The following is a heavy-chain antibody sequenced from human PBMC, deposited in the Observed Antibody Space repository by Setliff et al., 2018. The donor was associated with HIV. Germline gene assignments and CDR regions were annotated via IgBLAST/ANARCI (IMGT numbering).Heavy chain of an antibody. V-gene: IGHV3-48*01. J-gene: IGHJ4*02. D-gene: IGHD2-21*02. CDR2: ISSSGSTI. Sequence: PSETLSLSCVASGFTFSRYAMSWVRQAPGKGLEWVSYISSSGSTIYYADSVKGRFTISRDNSKNTLYLQMNSLRAEDTAVYYCAKGGDSHYWGQGTLVTVSS. CDR1: GFTFSRYA. CDR3: AKGGDSHY.